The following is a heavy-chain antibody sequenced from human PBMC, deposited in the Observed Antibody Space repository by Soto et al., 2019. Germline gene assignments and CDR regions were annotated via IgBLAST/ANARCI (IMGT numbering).Heavy chain of an antibody. Sequence: SETLSLTCAVYGGSFSGYYWSWIRQPPGKGLEWIGEINHSGSTNYNPSLKSRVTISVDTSKNQFSLKLSSVTAADTAVYYCARSRRIFGVDINWFEPWGQGTLVNVSS. CDR2: INHSGST. CDR3: ARSRRIFGVDINWFEP. D-gene: IGHD3-3*01. CDR1: GGSFSGYY. J-gene: IGHJ5*02. V-gene: IGHV4-34*01.